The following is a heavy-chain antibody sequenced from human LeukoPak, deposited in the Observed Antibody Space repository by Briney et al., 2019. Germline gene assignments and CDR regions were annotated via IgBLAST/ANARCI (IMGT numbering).Heavy chain of an antibody. J-gene: IGHJ3*02. V-gene: IGHV1-46*01. D-gene: IGHD3-22*01. CDR2: INPRGGST. CDR3: ARVKPNYYDSSAYGTFDI. Sequence: ASVKVFCKASGYTFTSYYMHWVRQAPGQGLEWMGIINPRGGSTSYAQKFQGRVAMTRDTSTSTVYMELSSLRSEDTAVYYCARVKPNYYDSSAYGTFDIWGQGTMVTVSS. CDR1: GYTFTSYY.